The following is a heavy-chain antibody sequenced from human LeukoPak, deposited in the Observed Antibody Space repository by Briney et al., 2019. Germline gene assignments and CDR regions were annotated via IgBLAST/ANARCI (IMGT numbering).Heavy chain of an antibody. CDR2: IYYSGST. J-gene: IGHJ4*02. Sequence: SETLSLTCTVSGGSISSYYWSWIRQPPGKGLEWIGYIYYSGSTNYNPSLKSRVTISVDTSKNQFSLKLSSVTAADTAVYYCARAWGRDPTGIVDYWGQGTLVTVSS. D-gene: IGHD5-24*01. CDR3: ARAWGRDPTGIVDY. CDR1: GGSISSYY. V-gene: IGHV4-59*01.